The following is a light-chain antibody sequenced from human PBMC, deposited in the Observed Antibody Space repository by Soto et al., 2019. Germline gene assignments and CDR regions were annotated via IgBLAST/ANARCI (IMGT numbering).Light chain of an antibody. J-gene: IGKJ5*01. Sequence: EIVLTQSPATLSLSPGERATLSCRASQSVSSYLAWYQQKPGQAPRLLIYDASNRATGIPARFSGIGSGTDFTLTISGLEPEDFAVYYCQQRSNWPTITFGQGTRLEMK. CDR3: QQRSNWPTIT. CDR1: QSVSSY. V-gene: IGKV3-11*01. CDR2: DAS.